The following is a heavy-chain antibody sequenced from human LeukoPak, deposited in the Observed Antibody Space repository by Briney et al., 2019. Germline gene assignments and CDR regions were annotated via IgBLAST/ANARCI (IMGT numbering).Heavy chain of an antibody. V-gene: IGHV3-30*02. CDR1: GFTFSSSG. J-gene: IGHJ4*02. CDR3: GRDRGWVVDF. Sequence: GGSLRLSCAASGFTFSSSGIHCVRHGPREGLEWVASIQTDVGNKYSADTMKSRFSISRDASKNTVYMQMNSVRAEDTAVYYCGRDRGWVVDFGGQGALVTVSS. D-gene: IGHD6-19*01. CDR2: IQTDVGNK.